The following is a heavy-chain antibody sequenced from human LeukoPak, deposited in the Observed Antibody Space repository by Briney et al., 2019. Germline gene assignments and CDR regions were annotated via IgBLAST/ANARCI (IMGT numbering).Heavy chain of an antibody. CDR3: ASPPRAGKDY. CDR1: GFTFSSYS. Sequence: GGSLRLSCAASGFTFSSYSMNWVRQAPGKGLEWVSSISSSSSYIYYADSVKGRSTISRDNAKNSLYLQMNSLRAEDTAVYYCASPPRAGKDYWGQGTLVTVSS. D-gene: IGHD3-10*01. J-gene: IGHJ4*02. V-gene: IGHV3-21*01. CDR2: ISSSSSYI.